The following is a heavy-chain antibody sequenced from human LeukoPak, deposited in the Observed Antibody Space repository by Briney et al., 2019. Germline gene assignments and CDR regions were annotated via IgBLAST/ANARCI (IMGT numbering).Heavy chain of an antibody. J-gene: IGHJ4*02. Sequence: SESLSLTCAVSGYSVNSAYYWGWIRQAPGKGLEWIGNRLPVLGAEHNPSLKGRVTISLDTSNNLFSLRLTSVTAADTAPYFCAGMTTVIRGRRFDSWGQGALVTVSS. V-gene: IGHV4-38-2*01. D-gene: IGHD4-23*01. CDR1: GYSVNSAYY. CDR3: AGMTTVIRGRRFDS. CDR2: RLPVLGA.